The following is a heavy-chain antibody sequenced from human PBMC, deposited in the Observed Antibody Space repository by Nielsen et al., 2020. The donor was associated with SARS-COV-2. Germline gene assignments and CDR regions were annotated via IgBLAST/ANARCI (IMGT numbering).Heavy chain of an antibody. J-gene: IGHJ4*02. CDR2: INPSGGST. D-gene: IGHD3-9*01. Sequence: ASVKVSCKASGYTFTSYYMHWVRQAPGQGLEWMGIINPSGGSTSYAQKFQGRVTMTRDTSTSTVYMELSSLRSEDTAVYYFAREGILTGPDYWGQGTLVTVSS. CDR3: AREGILTGPDY. CDR1: GYTFTSYY. V-gene: IGHV1-46*01.